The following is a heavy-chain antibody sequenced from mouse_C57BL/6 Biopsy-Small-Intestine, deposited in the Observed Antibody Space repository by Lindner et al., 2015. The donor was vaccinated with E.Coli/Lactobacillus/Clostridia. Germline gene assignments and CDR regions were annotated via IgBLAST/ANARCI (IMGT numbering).Heavy chain of an antibody. V-gene: IGHV1-7*01. CDR2: INPSSGYT. CDR3: SRYYGSSYGTGAMDY. D-gene: IGHD1-1*01. Sequence: VQLQESGAELAKPGASVKLSCKASGCTFTSFWMHWVKQRPGRGLEWIGYINPSSGYTKYNQKFKDKATLTADKSSSTAYMQLSSLTYEDSAVYYCSRYYGSSYGTGAMDYWGQGTSVAVSS. CDR1: GCTFTSFW. J-gene: IGHJ4*01.